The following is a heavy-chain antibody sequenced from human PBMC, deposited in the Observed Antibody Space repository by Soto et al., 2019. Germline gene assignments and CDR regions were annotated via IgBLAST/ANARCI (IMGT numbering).Heavy chain of an antibody. D-gene: IGHD3-9*01. CDR1: GFTFNTYG. CDR3: ARSAPFDIYAITPVEF. Sequence: GGSLRLSCAASGFTFNTYGMNWVRQAPGKGLEWVAVIWYDGSQKYYADSVKGRFTISRDNSKNTMYLQMNSLRVEDTAVYYCARSAPFDIYAITPVEFWGQGTLVTVSS. J-gene: IGHJ4*02. V-gene: IGHV3-33*01. CDR2: IWYDGSQK.